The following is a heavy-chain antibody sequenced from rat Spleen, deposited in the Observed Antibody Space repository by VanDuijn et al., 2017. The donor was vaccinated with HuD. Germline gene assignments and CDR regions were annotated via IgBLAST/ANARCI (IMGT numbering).Heavy chain of an antibody. CDR2: ISTGGTNT. CDR1: GLSFSNYD. D-gene: IGHD1-6*01. CDR3: ARGGYTTDYFYVGWFAY. V-gene: IGHV5S13*01. Sequence: EVQLVESGGGLVQPGRSMKLSCAASGLSFSNYDMAWVRQAPTKGLEWVASISTGGTNTYYRDSVKGRFTISRDNAKNTQYLQMDRLRSEDTATYYCARGGYTTDYFYVGWFAYWGQGTLVTVSS. J-gene: IGHJ3*01.